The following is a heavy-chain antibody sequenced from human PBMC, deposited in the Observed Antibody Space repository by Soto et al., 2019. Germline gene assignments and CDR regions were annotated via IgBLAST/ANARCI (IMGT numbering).Heavy chain of an antibody. V-gene: IGHV3-9*01. Sequence: EVQLVESGGGLVQPGRSLRLSCAASGFTFDDYAMHWVRQAPGKGLEWVSGISWNSGSIGYADSVKGRFTISRDNAKNSLYLQMNSLRAEDTALYYCSKDAFTLVRRVISYYGMDVSGQGTTVTVSS. CDR3: SKDAFTLVRRVISYYGMDV. J-gene: IGHJ6*02. CDR2: ISWNSGSI. CDR1: GFTFDDYA. D-gene: IGHD3-10*01.